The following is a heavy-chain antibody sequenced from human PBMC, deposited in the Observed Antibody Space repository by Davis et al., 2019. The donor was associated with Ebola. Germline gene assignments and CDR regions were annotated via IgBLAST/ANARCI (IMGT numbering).Heavy chain of an antibody. CDR2: ISGSGGRT. CDR1: GFTFSSYA. CDR3: ARSTHWFDP. V-gene: IGHV3-23*01. Sequence: GESLKISCAASGFTFSSYAMSWVRQAPGKGLEWVSAISGSGGRTYYADSVKGRFTISRDNSKNTLYLQMNSLRAEDTAVYYCARSTHWFDPWGQGTLVTVSS. J-gene: IGHJ5*02.